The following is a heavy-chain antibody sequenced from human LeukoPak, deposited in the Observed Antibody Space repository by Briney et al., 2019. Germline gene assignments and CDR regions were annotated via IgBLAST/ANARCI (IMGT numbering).Heavy chain of an antibody. CDR1: GFSFNTYG. CDR2: ISYDGSYK. J-gene: IGHJ4*02. CDR3: ARGRQGGYFDY. Sequence: PGGSLRLSCAASGFSFNTYGMHWVRQPPGTGLEWMAVISYDGSYKYYANSVKGRFTISRDNSKNTVYLQMNSLRAEDTAVYYCARGRQGGYFDYWGQGTLVTVSS. V-gene: IGHV3-30*03. D-gene: IGHD3-16*01.